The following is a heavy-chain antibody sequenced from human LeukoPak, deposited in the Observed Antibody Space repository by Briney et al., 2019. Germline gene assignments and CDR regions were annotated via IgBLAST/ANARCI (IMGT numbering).Heavy chain of an antibody. CDR1: GYTFTGYY. Sequence: ASVKVSCKASGYTFTGYYMHWVRQAPGQGLEWMGWINPNSGGTNYAQKFQGRVTITRDTSISTAYMELSRLRSDDTAVYYCARDLGYSSSWLYYFDYWGQGTLVTVSS. CDR3: ARDLGYSSSWLYYFDY. V-gene: IGHV1-2*02. CDR2: INPNSGGT. D-gene: IGHD6-13*01. J-gene: IGHJ4*02.